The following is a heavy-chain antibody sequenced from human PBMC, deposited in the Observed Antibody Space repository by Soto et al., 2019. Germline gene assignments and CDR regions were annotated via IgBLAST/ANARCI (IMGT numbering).Heavy chain of an antibody. J-gene: IGHJ4*02. CDR3: AKLVRDDVRRSDLDH. D-gene: IGHD3-10*02. CDR2: VYYSGGT. V-gene: IGHV4-39*01. CDR1: GGSIDNSHSF. Sequence: PSETLSLTCDVSGGSIDNSHSFWGWVRQPPGRGLEFLGSVYYSGGTYYNPSLKSRVTVSVDTSKNQVSLNLRSVTAADSGVYYCAKLVRDDVRRSDLDHWGQGTLVTVSS.